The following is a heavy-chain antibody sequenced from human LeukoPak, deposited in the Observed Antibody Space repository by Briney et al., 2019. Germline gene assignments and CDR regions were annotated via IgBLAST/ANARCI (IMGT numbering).Heavy chain of an antibody. CDR2: INPNSGGT. J-gene: IGHJ3*02. CDR1: GYTFTGYY. Sequence: ASVKVSCKASGYTFTGYYMHWVRQAPGQGLEWMGWINPNSGGTNYAQKFQGRVTMTRDTSISTAYMELSRLRSDDTAVYYCARSPPPYYDILTGDAFDIWGQGTMVTVSS. CDR3: ARSPPPYYDILTGDAFDI. V-gene: IGHV1-2*02. D-gene: IGHD3-9*01.